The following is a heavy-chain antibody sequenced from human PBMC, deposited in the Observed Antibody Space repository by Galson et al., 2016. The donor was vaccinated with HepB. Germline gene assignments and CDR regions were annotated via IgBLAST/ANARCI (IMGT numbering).Heavy chain of an antibody. Sequence: QSGAEVKKPGESLKISCKASGYSFTTYWIGWVRQMPGKGLEWMGIIYPGDSGTRYSPSFQGQVTISADRSISTAYLQWSSLKASDTAIYYCARIFTGYDSYFDYWGHGTLVTVSS. V-gene: IGHV5-51*01. CDR3: ARIFTGYDSYFDY. CDR2: IYPGDSGT. J-gene: IGHJ4*01. CDR1: GYSFTTYW. D-gene: IGHD5-12*01.